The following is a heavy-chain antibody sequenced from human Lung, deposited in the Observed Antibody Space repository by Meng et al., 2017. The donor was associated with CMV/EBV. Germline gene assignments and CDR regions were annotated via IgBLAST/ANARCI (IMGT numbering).Heavy chain of an antibody. Sequence: SVXVSXKASGGTFSSYTISWVRQAPGQGLEWMGRIIPILGIANYAQKFQGRVTITADKSTSTAYMELSSLRSEDTAVYYCARAFIVVVPAAIGSPYGVDVWXQGTTVTVSS. CDR1: GGTFSSYT. CDR2: IIPILGIA. V-gene: IGHV1-69*02. D-gene: IGHD2-2*01. J-gene: IGHJ6*02. CDR3: ARAFIVVVPAAIGSPYGVDV.